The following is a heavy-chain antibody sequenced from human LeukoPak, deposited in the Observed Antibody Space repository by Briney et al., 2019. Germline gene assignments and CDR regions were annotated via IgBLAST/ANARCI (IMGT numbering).Heavy chain of an antibody. D-gene: IGHD1-26*01. CDR1: GFTFSRYW. CDR2: ISPDGSTT. CDR3: ARDNVGATPFDY. Sequence: GGSLRLSCAASGFTFSRYWMHWVRQAPGRGLMWVSRISPDGSTTLYADSVKGRFTISRDNAKNTLYLQMNSLGAEDTAVYYCARDNVGATPFDYWGQGTLVTVSS. V-gene: IGHV3-74*03. J-gene: IGHJ4*02.